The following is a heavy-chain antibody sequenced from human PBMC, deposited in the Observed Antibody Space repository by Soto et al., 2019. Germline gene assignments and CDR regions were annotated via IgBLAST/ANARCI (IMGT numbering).Heavy chain of an antibody. Sequence: QLQLQESGPGLVKPSETLSLTCTVSGGSISSSSYYWGWIRQPPGKGLEWIGSIYYSGSTYYNPSLKSRVTISVDTSKNQFSLKLSSVTAADTAVYYCARRQLWFYWFDPWGQGTLVTVSS. V-gene: IGHV4-39*01. CDR1: GGSISSSSYY. J-gene: IGHJ5*02. CDR3: ARRQLWFYWFDP. D-gene: IGHD5-18*01. CDR2: IYYSGST.